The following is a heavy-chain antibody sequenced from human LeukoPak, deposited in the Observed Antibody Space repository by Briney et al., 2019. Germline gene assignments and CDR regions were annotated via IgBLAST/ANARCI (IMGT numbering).Heavy chain of an antibody. Sequence: PSETLSLSCTVSSDTISTYYWSWFRQPPGKGLQWTGYIYYTGSTNYNPALKSRVTISLDTPKNQFSLKLSSVTAADTAVYYCARYYSSGWTYYFDYWGQGTLVTVSS. J-gene: IGHJ4*02. CDR3: ARYYSSGWTYYFDY. V-gene: IGHV4-59*01. CDR2: IYYTGST. CDR1: SDTISTYY. D-gene: IGHD6-19*01.